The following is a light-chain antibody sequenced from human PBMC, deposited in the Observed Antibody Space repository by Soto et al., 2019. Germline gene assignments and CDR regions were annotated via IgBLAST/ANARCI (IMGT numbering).Light chain of an antibody. CDR3: QQYGTSPRT. Sequence: IILKKSPGILYLSPGERATLSCRASQSVINNYLAWYQQKPGQAPKLLISGAYSRASGIPDRFSGSGSGTDFTLTINRLEPEDFAVYYCQQYGTSPRTFGQGTKVDIK. V-gene: IGKV3-20*01. CDR1: QSVINNY. CDR2: GAY. J-gene: IGKJ1*01.